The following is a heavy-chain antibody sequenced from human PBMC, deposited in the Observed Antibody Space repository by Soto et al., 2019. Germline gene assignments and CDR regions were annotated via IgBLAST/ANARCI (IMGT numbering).Heavy chain of an antibody. J-gene: IGHJ4*02. CDR2: INSDGSTT. V-gene: IGHV3-74*01. CDR3: TRWLTYGNFDYFDY. Sequence: PGGSLRLSCAASGFTFSSYWMHWVRQAPGKGLVWVSRINSDGSTTTYADSVKGRFTISRDNAKNTLYLQMNSLRAEDTAVYYCTRWLTYGNFDYFDYWGQGTQVTVSS. D-gene: IGHD3-10*01. CDR1: GFTFSSYW.